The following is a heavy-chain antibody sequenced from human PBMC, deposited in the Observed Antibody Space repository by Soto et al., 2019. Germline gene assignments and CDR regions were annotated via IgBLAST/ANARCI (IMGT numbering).Heavy chain of an antibody. J-gene: IGHJ6*02. CDR2: ISYDGSNK. CDR3: ARDNVVVVAANYYGMDV. D-gene: IGHD2-15*01. V-gene: IGHV3-30-3*01. CDR1: GFTFSSYA. Sequence: QVQLVESGGGVVQPGRSLRLSCAASGFTFSSYAMHWVRQAPGKGLEWVAVISYDGSNKYYADSVKGRFTISRDNSKNTLYLKMNSLRAEDTAVYYCARDNVVVVAANYYGMDVWGQGTTVTVSS.